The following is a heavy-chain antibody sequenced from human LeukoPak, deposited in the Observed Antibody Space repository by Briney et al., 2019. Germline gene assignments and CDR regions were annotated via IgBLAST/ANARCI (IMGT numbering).Heavy chain of an antibody. D-gene: IGHD3-9*01. Sequence: SETLSLTCTVSGVSISSYYWSWIRQPPGKGLEWIGYIYYSGSTNYNPSLKSRVTISVDTSKSQFSLKLSSVTAADTAVYYCAREAVSYDILTGYYDYWGQGTLVTVSS. CDR2: IYYSGST. CDR1: GVSISSYY. J-gene: IGHJ4*02. CDR3: AREAVSYDILTGYYDY. V-gene: IGHV4-59*01.